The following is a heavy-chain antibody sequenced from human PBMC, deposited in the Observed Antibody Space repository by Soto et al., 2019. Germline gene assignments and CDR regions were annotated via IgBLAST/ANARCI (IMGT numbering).Heavy chain of an antibody. CDR3: ATEYAGGKTDGMDV. J-gene: IGHJ6*02. D-gene: IGHD3-16*01. CDR2: FDPEDGET. V-gene: IGHV1-24*01. Sequence: GASVKVSCKVSGYTLTELSMHWVRQAPGKGLEWMGGFDPEDGETIYAQKFQGRVTMTEDTSTDTAYMELSSLRSEDTAVYYCATEYAGGKTDGMDVWSQGTTVTVSS. CDR1: GYTLTELS.